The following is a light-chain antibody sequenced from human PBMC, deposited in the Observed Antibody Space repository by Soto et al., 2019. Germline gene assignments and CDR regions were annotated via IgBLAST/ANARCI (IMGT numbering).Light chain of an antibody. CDR1: QSVGTSN. CDR3: QQYGRSRT. V-gene: IGKV3-20*01. CDR2: GAS. Sequence: EIVLTQSPGTLSLSPGERATLSCRASQSVGTSNLAWYQQKPGQAPRLLIYGASSRATGIPDRFSGSGSGTDFTLTISRLEPEDFAVYYCQQYGRSRTFGQGTKVEIK. J-gene: IGKJ1*01.